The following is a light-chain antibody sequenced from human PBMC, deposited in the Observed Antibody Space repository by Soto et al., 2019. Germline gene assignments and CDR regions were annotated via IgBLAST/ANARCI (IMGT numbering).Light chain of an antibody. Sequence: QSVLTQPPSASGTPGQRVTISCSGSSSNIGSNYVYWYQQLPGTAPKLLIYRNTQRPSGAPDRFSGSKSGTSASLAISGLRSEDEADYYCAAWDDSLSARYVFGTGTKLTVL. CDR3: AAWDDSLSARYV. CDR2: RNT. V-gene: IGLV1-47*01. CDR1: SSNIGSNY. J-gene: IGLJ1*01.